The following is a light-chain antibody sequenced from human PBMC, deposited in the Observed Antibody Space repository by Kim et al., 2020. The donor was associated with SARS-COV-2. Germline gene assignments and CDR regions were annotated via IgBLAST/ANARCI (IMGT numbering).Light chain of an antibody. CDR1: SVEVGTYNL. J-gene: IGLJ2*01. CDR3: CSYARSRGLV. CDR2: EVT. V-gene: IGLV2-23*02. Sequence: GQSITVSCPGTSVEVGTYNLSSCYQHTPGSAPTLIIDEVTKRPSGVSNRDSGSKSLNPASLTISGLQAEDDGEYNCCSYARSRGLVFGTGTQLTVL.